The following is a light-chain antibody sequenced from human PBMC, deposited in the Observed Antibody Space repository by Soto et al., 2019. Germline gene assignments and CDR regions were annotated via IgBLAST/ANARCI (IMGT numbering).Light chain of an antibody. CDR2: GAS. J-gene: IGKJ1*01. CDR3: QQYGXXXRT. V-gene: IGKV3-20*01. CDR1: QSVSSSY. Sequence: EIVLTQSPGTLSLSPGERAXXXXXXSQSVSSSYLAWYQQKPGQAPRLLIYGASSRATGIPDRFSGSGSGTDFTLTISRMEPEDFAVYCCQQYGXXXRTFGQGTKVDIK.